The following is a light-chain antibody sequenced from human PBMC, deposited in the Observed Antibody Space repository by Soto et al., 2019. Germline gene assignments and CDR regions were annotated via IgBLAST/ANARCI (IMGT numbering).Light chain of an antibody. CDR2: EVN. CDR3: TSYTGSGTLDV. Sequence: QSALTQPASVSGSPGQSITISCTGTSSDVGGYNYVSWYQQLPGKAPKLMIYEVNNRPSGVSNRFSGSKSGNTASLTISGLQAEDEADYYCTSYTGSGTLDVFGTGTQLTVL. J-gene: IGLJ7*01. CDR1: SSDVGGYNY. V-gene: IGLV2-14*03.